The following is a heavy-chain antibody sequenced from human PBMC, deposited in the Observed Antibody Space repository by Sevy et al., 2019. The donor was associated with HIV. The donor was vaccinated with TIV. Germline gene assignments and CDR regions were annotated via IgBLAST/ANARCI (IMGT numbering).Heavy chain of an antibody. CDR3: AASGSYLGYYYGMDV. D-gene: IGHD1-26*01. V-gene: IGHV1-24*01. Sequence: ASVKVSCKVSGYTLTELSMHWVRQAPGQGLEWMGGFDPEDGETIYAQKFQGRVTMTEDTSTDTAYMELSSLRSEDTAVYYCAASGSYLGYYYGMDVWGQGTTVTVSS. CDR1: GYTLTELS. CDR2: FDPEDGET. J-gene: IGHJ6*02.